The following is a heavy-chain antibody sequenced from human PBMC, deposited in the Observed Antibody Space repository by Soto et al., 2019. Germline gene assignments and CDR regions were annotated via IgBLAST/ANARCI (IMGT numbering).Heavy chain of an antibody. D-gene: IGHD2-15*01. J-gene: IGHJ4*02. CDR3: VKGYCSGGTCYSGY. CDR2: IKHDGGVK. CDR1: GFTFSSYW. V-gene: IGHV3-7*01. Sequence: GGSLRLSCAASGFTFSSYWMNWVRQAPEKGLEWVVNIKHDGGVKYYVDSVKGRFTISRDNAKNSLYLQMNSLRAEDTAVYYCVKGYCSGGTCYSGYWGPGILVTVSS.